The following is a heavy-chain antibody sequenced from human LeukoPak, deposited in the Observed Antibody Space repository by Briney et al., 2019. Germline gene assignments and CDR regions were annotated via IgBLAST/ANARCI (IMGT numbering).Heavy chain of an antibody. D-gene: IGHD3-22*01. V-gene: IGHV1-18*01. CDR2: ISAYNGNT. Sequence: AASVKVSFKASGYTFTSYGISWVRQAPGQGLEWMGWISAYNGNTNYAQKLQGRVTMTTDTSTSTAYMELRSLRSDDTAVYYCARAITMIVEYYYYGMDVWGQGTTVTVSS. CDR1: GYTFTSYG. J-gene: IGHJ6*02. CDR3: ARAITMIVEYYYYGMDV.